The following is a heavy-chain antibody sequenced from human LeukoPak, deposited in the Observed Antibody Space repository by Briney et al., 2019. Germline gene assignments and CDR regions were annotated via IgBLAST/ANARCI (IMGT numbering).Heavy chain of an antibody. CDR2: ISGYNGNT. V-gene: IGHV1-18*01. CDR3: ARTGEMATIDY. D-gene: IGHD5-24*01. CDR1: GYTFTSYG. J-gene: IGHJ4*02. Sequence: ASVKVSCKASGYTFTSYGISWVRQAPGQGLEWMGWISGYNGNTNYVQKLQGRVTMTTDTFTSTAYMELRSLRSDDTAVYYCARTGEMATIDYWGQGTLVTVSS.